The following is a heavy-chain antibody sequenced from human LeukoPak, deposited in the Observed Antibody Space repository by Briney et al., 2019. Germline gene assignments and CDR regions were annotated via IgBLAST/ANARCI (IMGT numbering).Heavy chain of an antibody. CDR1: GYTFTSYS. Sequence: ASVKVSCKASGYTFTSYSVHWVRQAPGQRLEWMGWINAGNGNTKYSQKFQGRVAITRDTSANTAYMEPSSLTSEDTAVYHCARGAAEGLDYWGQGILVTVSS. J-gene: IGHJ4*02. V-gene: IGHV1-3*01. CDR3: ARGAAEGLDY. D-gene: IGHD6-13*01. CDR2: INAGNGNT.